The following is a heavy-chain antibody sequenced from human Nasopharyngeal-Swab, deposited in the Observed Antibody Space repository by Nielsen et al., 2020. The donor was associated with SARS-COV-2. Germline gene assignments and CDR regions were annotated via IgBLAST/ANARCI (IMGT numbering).Heavy chain of an antibody. CDR1: GFTFSDYY. J-gene: IGHJ6*02. V-gene: IGHV3-11*01. D-gene: IGHD3-16*01. Sequence: GGSLRLSCAASGFTFSDYYMSWIRQAPGKGLEWVSYISNSDSTIYYADSVKGRFTISRDNAKNSLYLQMNSLRAEDTAVYYCARGTRGGDDYYYGMDVWGQGTTVTVSS. CDR3: ARGTRGGDDYYYGMDV. CDR2: ISNSDSTI.